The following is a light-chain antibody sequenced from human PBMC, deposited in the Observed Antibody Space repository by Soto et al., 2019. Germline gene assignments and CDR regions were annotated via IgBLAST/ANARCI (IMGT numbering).Light chain of an antibody. Sequence: EIVMTQSPATLSVSPGERATLSCRASQSVNSNLVWYQQKPGQAPRLVIYGASTRATGIPARFSGSGSGTEFTLTISSLQSEDFAVYYCQQYKNFWTLGQGTKVEIK. J-gene: IGKJ1*01. V-gene: IGKV3-15*01. CDR1: QSVNSN. CDR3: QQYKNFWT. CDR2: GAS.